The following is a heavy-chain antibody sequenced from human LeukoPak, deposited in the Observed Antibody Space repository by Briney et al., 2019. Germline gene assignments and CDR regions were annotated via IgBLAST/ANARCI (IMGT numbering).Heavy chain of an antibody. CDR3: ASHRITIFGVVINDAFVI. Sequence: GVSVKVSCKASGYTFTSYGISWVRQAPGQGLEWMGWISVYNGNTNYAQKLQGRVTITADKSTSTAYMELSSLRSEDTAVYYCASHRITIFGVVINDAFVIWGQGTMVTVSS. CDR2: ISVYNGNT. V-gene: IGHV1-18*01. CDR1: GYTFTSYG. D-gene: IGHD3-3*01. J-gene: IGHJ3*02.